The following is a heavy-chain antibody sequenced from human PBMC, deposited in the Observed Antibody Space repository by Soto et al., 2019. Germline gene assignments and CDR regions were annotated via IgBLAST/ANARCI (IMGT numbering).Heavy chain of an antibody. J-gene: IGHJ4*02. CDR1: GGSISSSSYY. V-gene: IGHV4-39*01. CDR2: IYYSGST. Sequence: SETLSLTCTVSGGSISSSSYYWGWIRQPPGKGLEWIGSIYYSGSTYYNPSLKSRVTISVDTSKNQFSLKLSSVTAADTAVYYCARQNEQWLVPDAFDYWGQGTLVTVSS. D-gene: IGHD6-19*01. CDR3: ARQNEQWLVPDAFDY.